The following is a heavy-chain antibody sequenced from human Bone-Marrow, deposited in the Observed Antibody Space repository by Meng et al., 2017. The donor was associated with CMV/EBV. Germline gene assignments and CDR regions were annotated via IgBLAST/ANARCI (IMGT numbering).Heavy chain of an antibody. V-gene: IGHV1-46*01. CDR3: ARDPRLHDGGSYEGPSNYFDY. CDR2: INPSGGST. J-gene: IGHJ4*02. CDR1: GYTFTSYY. Sequence: ASVKVSCKASGYTFTSYYMHWVRQAPGQGLEWMGIINPSGGSTSYAQKFQGRVTMTRDTSTSTVYMELSSLRSEDTAVYYCARDPRLHDGGSYEGPSNYFDYWGQGTLVTVSS. D-gene: IGHD1-26*01.